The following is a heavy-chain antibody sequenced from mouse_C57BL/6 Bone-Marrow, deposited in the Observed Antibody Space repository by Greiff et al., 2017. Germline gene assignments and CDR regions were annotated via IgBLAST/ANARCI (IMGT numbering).Heavy chain of an antibody. CDR1: GYTFTSYW. CDR3: ARRDFVNPFAY. D-gene: IGHD3-3*01. V-gene: IGHV1-64*01. Sequence: QVQLQQPGAELVKPGASVKLSCKASGYTFTSYWMHWVKQRPGQGLEWIGMIHPNSGSTNYNEKFKSQATLTVDKSSSTAYMQLSSLTSEDSAVYYCARRDFVNPFAYWGQGTLVTVT. J-gene: IGHJ3*01. CDR2: IHPNSGST.